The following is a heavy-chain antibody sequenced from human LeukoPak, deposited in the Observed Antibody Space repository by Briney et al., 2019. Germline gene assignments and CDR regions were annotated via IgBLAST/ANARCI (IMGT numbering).Heavy chain of an antibody. CDR1: GFSFITYA. V-gene: IGHV3-23*01. D-gene: IGHD2-15*01. CDR2: LSASGGTT. CDR3: ARAIQFGGYFDY. J-gene: IGHJ4*02. Sequence: TGGSLRLSCSASGFSFITYAMTWVRQAPGKGLEWVSALSASGGTTYYADSVKGRFTISRDNSKNTLYLQMNSLRAEDTAVYYCARAIQFGGYFDYWGQGTLVTVST.